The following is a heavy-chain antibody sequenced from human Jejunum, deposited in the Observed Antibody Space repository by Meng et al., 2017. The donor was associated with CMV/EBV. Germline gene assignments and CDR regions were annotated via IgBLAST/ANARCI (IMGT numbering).Heavy chain of an antibody. CDR2: ISDSGSAT. CDR3: AKAGSAWDFDY. V-gene: IGHV3-11*01. J-gene: IGHJ4*02. Sequence: SCSASGFTFSDHYMSWIRQAPGKGLEWLSYISDSGSATYFADSVKGRFTVSRDNAKNSLYLQLNSLRAEDTAVYYCAKAGSAWDFDYWGQGTLVTVSS. D-gene: IGHD6-19*01. CDR1: GFTFSDHY.